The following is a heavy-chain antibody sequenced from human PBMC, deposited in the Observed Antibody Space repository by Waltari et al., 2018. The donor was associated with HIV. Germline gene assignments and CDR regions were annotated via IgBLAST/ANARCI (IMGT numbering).Heavy chain of an antibody. CDR2: ININSGGT. Sequence: QVQLVQSGAELKKSGASVKVSCKPSGYTFTDSYIHWVRQAPGQGLEWMGWININSGGTNFSQKFRGRVTLTRDTSISTAYMQLSSLGSDDTAIYYCTRAQSHVHGLDVWGQGTTVTVSS. J-gene: IGHJ6*02. CDR1: GYTFTDSY. CDR3: TRAQSHVHGLDV. V-gene: IGHV1-2*02.